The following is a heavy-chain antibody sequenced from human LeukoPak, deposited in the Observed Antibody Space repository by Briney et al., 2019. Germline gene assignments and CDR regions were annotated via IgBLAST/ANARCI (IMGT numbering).Heavy chain of an antibody. Sequence: GGSLRLSCTASGFTFGDYSMSWVRQAPGKGLEWVGFIRSKAYGGTTEYAASVKGGFTISRDDSKSIAYLQMNSLKTEDTAVYYCTSSGVRGYSYGYLGYWGQGTLVTVSS. CDR2: IRSKAYGGTT. J-gene: IGHJ4*02. D-gene: IGHD5-18*01. V-gene: IGHV3-49*04. CDR3: TSSGVRGYSYGYLGY. CDR1: GFTFGDYS.